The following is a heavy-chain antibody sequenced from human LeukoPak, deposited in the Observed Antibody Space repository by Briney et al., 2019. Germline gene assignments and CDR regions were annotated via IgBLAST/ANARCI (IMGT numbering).Heavy chain of an antibody. J-gene: IGHJ5*02. D-gene: IGHD2-21*02. CDR1: GGSISSYY. CDR2: IYYSGST. V-gene: IGHV4-59*08. Sequence: PSETLSLTCTVSGGSISSYYWSWIRQPPGKGLEWIGYIYYSGSTNYNPSLKSRVTISVDTSKNQFSPKLSSVTAADTAVYYCARGHIVVVTAIGWFDPWGQGTLVTVSS. CDR3: ARGHIVVVTAIGWFDP.